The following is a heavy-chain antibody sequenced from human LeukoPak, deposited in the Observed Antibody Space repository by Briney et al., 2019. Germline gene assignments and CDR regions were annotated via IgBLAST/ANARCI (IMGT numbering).Heavy chain of an antibody. CDR1: GFTFSDYY. V-gene: IGHV3-11*04. CDR2: ITSIGDTI. D-gene: IGHD2-21*02. J-gene: IGHJ4*02. CDR3: ARGHIVVLTAPDY. Sequence: GGSLILSCSCSGFTFSDYYMSWIRQAPGKGLEWVSYITSIGDTIHYAESVKGRFTISRDNANNPLDLQINSLRAEDTAVYYCARGHIVVLTAPDYWGQGTLVTVSS.